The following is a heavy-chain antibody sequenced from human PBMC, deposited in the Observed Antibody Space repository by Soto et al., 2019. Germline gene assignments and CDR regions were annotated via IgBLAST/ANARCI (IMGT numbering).Heavy chain of an antibody. D-gene: IGHD6-13*01. CDR3: ARGTSWQLPFDY. CDR1: SDSISSYY. CDR2: ISYSGST. J-gene: IGHJ4*02. V-gene: IGHV4-59*01. Sequence: KPSETLSLTCTVSSDSISSYYWSWIRQPPGKRLEWIGYISYSGSTDYNPSLKSRVTTSGDTSKNQFSLKVSSVTAADTAVYYCARGTSWQLPFDYWGQGTLVTVSS.